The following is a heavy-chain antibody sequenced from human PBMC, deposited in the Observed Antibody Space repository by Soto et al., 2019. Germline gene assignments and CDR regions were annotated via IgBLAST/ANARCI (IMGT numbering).Heavy chain of an antibody. J-gene: IGHJ4*02. CDR2: MNPNSGHT. V-gene: IGHV1-8*01. CDR3: TRGRNSGDGYNGGGY. Sequence: ASVKVSCKASGYTFTSFDINWVRQATGQGLEWMGWMNPNSGHTGYAQKFQGRVTTTRDTSISTAYMELSSLRYEDTAVYYCTRGRNSGDGYNGGGYWGQGTLVTVSS. CDR1: GYTFTSFD. D-gene: IGHD1-1*01.